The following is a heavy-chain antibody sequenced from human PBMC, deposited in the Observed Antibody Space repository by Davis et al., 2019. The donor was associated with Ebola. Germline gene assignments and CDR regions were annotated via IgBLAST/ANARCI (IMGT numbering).Heavy chain of an antibody. CDR2: ISYDGSNK. V-gene: IGHV3-30*18. J-gene: IGHJ4*02. Sequence: GESLKISCAASGFTFSNAWMSWVRQAPGKGLEWVAVISYDGSNKYYADSVKGRFTISRDNSKNTLYLQMNSLRAEDTAVYYCAKSNYFGSGSPLAWGQGTLVTVSS. D-gene: IGHD3-10*01. CDR3: AKSNYFGSGSPLA. CDR1: GFTFSNAW.